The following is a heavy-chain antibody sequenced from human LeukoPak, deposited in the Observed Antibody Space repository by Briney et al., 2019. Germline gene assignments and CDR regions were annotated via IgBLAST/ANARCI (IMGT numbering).Heavy chain of an antibody. CDR2: IYPGDSDT. V-gene: IGHV5-51*01. CDR3: SRAPTSVSNPYYFDY. CDR1: GYSFSNYW. J-gene: IGHJ4*02. Sequence: GESLKISCKASGYSFSNYWIGWVRQMPGKGLEWMGIIYPGDSDTRYSPSFQGQVTISADNSITTGYLQWSSLKASDTAMYYCSRAPTSVSNPYYFDYWGQGALVTVSS. D-gene: IGHD4-11*01.